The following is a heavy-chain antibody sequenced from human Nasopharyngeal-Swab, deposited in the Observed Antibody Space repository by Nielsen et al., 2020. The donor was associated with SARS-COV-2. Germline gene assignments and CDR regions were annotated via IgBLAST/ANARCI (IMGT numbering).Heavy chain of an antibody. D-gene: IGHD5-18*01. Sequence: SETLSLTCTVSGDSITSGGYYWSWIRQHPGKGLEWIGYIDYSGSTYYNPSLKSRVTISVDTSKNQFSLKLSSVTAADTAVYYCARGGYSYGYGRRLGYWGQGTLVTVSS. CDR1: GDSITSGGYY. CDR3: ARGGYSYGYGRRLGY. J-gene: IGHJ4*02. V-gene: IGHV4-31*03. CDR2: IDYSGST.